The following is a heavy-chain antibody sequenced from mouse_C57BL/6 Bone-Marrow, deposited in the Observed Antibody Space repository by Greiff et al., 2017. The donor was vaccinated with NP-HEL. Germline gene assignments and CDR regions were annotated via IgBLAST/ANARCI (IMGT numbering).Heavy chain of an antibody. J-gene: IGHJ2*01. Sequence: EVMLVESGGGLVKPGGSLKLSCAASGFTFSDYGMHWVRQAPEKGLEWVAYISSGSSTIYYADTVKGRFTISRDNAKNTLFLQMTSLRSEDTAMYYCARQGVYYGYYFDYWGQGTTLTGSS. D-gene: IGHD1-1*01. CDR2: ISSGSSTI. CDR3: ARQGVYYGYYFDY. V-gene: IGHV5-17*01. CDR1: GFTFSDYG.